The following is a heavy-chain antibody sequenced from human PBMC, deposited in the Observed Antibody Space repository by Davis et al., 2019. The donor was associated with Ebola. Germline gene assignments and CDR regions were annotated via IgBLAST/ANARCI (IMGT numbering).Heavy chain of an antibody. CDR2: VYHSGTT. Sequence: SETLSLTCTVSGGSIDTHYWSWIRQPPGKGLEWIGYVYHSGTTDYNPSLKRRVSMSIDTSNNQFFLKLSSVTAADTAVYYCARLQRDYYDSGGYYLTAYFFDSWGQGTLVTVSS. J-gene: IGHJ4*02. CDR1: GGSIDTHY. D-gene: IGHD3-22*01. CDR3: ARLQRDYYDSGGYYLTAYFFDS. V-gene: IGHV4-59*08.